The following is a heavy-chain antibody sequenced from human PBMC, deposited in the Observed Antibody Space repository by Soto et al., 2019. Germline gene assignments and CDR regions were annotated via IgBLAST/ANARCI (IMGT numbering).Heavy chain of an antibody. J-gene: IGHJ4*02. D-gene: IGHD2-15*01. Sequence: GGSLRLSCAASGFTFSSYWMHWVRQAPGKGLVWVSRINSDGSSTSYADSVKGRFTISRDNAKNTLYLQMNSLRAEDTAVYYCASDLDRWYERSFDFWGPGTLVNVFS. CDR1: GFTFSSYW. CDR3: ASDLDRWYERSFDF. V-gene: IGHV3-74*01. CDR2: INSDGSST.